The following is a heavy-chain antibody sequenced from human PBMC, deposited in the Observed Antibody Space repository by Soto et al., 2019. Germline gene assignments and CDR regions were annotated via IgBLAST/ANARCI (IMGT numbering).Heavy chain of an antibody. Sequence: WGALRLSCAASGFAFNTYSMHWLRQAPGRGLEWVAVISYDGSNKFYADSVKGRFTISRDNSKNTLYLEMNSLRGEDTAVYYCAKVSPMGYFFDFWGQGTLVTVSS. V-gene: IGHV3-30-3*01. J-gene: IGHJ4*02. CDR2: ISYDGSNK. CDR3: AKVSPMGYFFDF. CDR1: GFAFNTYS.